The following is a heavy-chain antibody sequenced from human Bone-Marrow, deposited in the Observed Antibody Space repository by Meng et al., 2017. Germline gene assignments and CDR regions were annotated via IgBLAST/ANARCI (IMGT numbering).Heavy chain of an antibody. CDR1: GGSISSGGYY. D-gene: IGHD2-2*01. V-gene: IGHV4-31*03. Sequence: LRLSCTVSGGSISSGGYYWSWIRQHPGKGLEWIGYIYYSGSTYYNPSLKSRVTISVDTSKNQFSLKLSSVTAADTAVYYCARGAIVVVPAAIVYWGQGTLVTVSS. J-gene: IGHJ4*02. CDR2: IYYSGST. CDR3: ARGAIVVVPAAIVY.